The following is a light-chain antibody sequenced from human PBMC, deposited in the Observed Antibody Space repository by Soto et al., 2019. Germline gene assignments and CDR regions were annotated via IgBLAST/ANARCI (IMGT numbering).Light chain of an antibody. V-gene: IGKV3-20*01. CDR1: QSVSSSY. CDR2: GAS. J-gene: IGKJ4*01. Sequence: EIVLTHSPGTLSLSPGERATISCRASQSVSSSYLAWYQQKPGQAPRLLIYGASSRATGIPDRFSGSGSGTDFNLTIRRLETEDYAVYYCQQYGSTQLTFGGETNVDIK. CDR3: QQYGSTQLT.